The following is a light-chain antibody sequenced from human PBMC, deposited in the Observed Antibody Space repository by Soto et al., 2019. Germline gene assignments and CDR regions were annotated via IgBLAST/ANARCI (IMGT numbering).Light chain of an antibody. V-gene: IGKV3-20*01. Sequence: EIVLTQSPGTLSLSPGEGATLSCRASQSISSTYLAWYQHKPGQAPRLLIYAASSRATGIPDRFRGSGSGTDFTLTISRLEPEDFAVYYCQQYGSSPPVTFGQGTRLEIK. CDR3: QQYGSSPPVT. CDR2: AAS. CDR1: QSISSTY. J-gene: IGKJ5*01.